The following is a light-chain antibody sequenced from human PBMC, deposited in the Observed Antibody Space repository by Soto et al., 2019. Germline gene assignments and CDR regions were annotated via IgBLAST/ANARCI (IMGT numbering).Light chain of an antibody. CDR3: QQYNNWPPYT. CDR1: QSVGSN. V-gene: IGKV3-15*01. CDR2: GAS. J-gene: IGKJ2*01. Sequence: EVVMTQSPATLSVSPGERATLSCRASQSVGSNLAWYQQKPGQAPRLLIYGASTRATGFPARFSGSGSGTEFTLTISSLQSEDFAVHYCQQYNNWPPYTFGQGTKLEIK.